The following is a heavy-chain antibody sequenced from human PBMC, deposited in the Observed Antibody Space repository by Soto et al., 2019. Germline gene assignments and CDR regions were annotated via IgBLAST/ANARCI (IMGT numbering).Heavy chain of an antibody. CDR1: GYSFTDYH. J-gene: IGHJ6*02. CDR3: ARGDSTDCSNGVCSFFYNHDMDV. D-gene: IGHD2-8*01. V-gene: IGHV1-2*04. Sequence: ASVKVSCKASGYSFTDYHIHWVRQAPGQGLEWLGRINPKSGGTSTAQKFQGWVTMTTDTYISTASMELTRLTSDDTAIYYCARGDSTDCSNGVCSFFYNHDMDVWGQGTTVTVSS. CDR2: INPKSGGT.